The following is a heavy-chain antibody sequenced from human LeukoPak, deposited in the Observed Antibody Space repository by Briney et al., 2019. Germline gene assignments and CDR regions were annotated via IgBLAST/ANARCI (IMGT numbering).Heavy chain of an antibody. CDR3: ARGPPLYSSGLLDY. J-gene: IGHJ4*02. CDR1: GGSISSGGYY. CDR2: IYYSGST. D-gene: IGHD6-19*01. Sequence: SETLSLTCTVSGGSISSGGYYWSWIRQHPGKGLEWIGYIYYSGSTYYNPSLKGRVTISVDTSKNQFSLKLSSVTAADTAVYYCARGPPLYSSGLLDYWGQGTLVTASS. V-gene: IGHV4-31*03.